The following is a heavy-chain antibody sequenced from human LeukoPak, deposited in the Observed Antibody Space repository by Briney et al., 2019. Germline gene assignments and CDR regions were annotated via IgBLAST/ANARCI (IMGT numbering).Heavy chain of an antibody. J-gene: IGHJ4*02. CDR2: ISYDGGNK. CDR3: ARAQTEYSGYDSPPYFDY. Sequence: QPGRSLRLSCAASGFTFSDYGMHWVSHAPGKGLEWVALISYDGGNKFYADSVRDRFTISRDNSKNTLFLQMNSLRSEDTAVYYCARAQTEYSGYDSPPYFDYWGQGTLVTVSS. V-gene: IGHV3-30*03. CDR1: GFTFSDYG. D-gene: IGHD5-12*01.